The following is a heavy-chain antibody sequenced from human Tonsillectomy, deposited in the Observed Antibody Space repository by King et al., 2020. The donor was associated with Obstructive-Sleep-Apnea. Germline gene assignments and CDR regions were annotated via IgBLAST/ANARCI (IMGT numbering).Heavy chain of an antibody. CDR3: ARDRGPTEYFQQ. Sequence: VQLVESGGGLVKPGGSLRLSCAASGFSFSDFTMNWVRQAPGKGLEWVSSISSGSSYTYYADSMKGRFTISRDNANNSLFLQMHSLRAEDTAVYYCARDRGPTEYFQQWGQGTLVTVSS. CDR1: GFSFSDFT. V-gene: IGHV3-21*01. J-gene: IGHJ1*01. CDR2: ISSGSSYT.